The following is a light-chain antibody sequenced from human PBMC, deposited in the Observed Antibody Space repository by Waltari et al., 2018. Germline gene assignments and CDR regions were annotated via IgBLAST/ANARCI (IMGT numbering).Light chain of an antibody. J-gene: IGKJ2*01. CDR3: QQRSSWPYT. CDR2: DAS. V-gene: IGKV3-11*01. Sequence: EIVLTQSPATLTLSPGDTATLSCRASQTVRTFLAWYQQKPGQAPRLLIFDASSRATGISPKFRGSGSGTDFTLTVNNLEPEDFAVYYWQQRSSWPYTFGQGTRVDFK. CDR1: QTVRTF.